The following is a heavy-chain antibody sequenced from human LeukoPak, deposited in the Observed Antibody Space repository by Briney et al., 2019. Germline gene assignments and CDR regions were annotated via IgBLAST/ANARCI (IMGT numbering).Heavy chain of an antibody. CDR1: GFTFSSYS. CDR2: ISSSSSYI. V-gene: IGHV3-21*01. Sequence: GGSLRLSCAASGFTFSSYSMNWVRQAPGKGLEWVSSISSSSSYIYYADSVKGRFIISRDNAKNSLFLQMNSLRAEDTAVYYCAREKADNDLDYWGQGTLVTVSS. CDR3: AREKADNDLDY. J-gene: IGHJ4*02. D-gene: IGHD3-3*01.